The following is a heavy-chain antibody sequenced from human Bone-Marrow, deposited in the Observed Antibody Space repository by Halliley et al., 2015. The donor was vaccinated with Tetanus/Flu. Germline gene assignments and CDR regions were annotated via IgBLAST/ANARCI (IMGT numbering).Heavy chain of an antibody. V-gene: IGHV4-4*02. CDR3: STRKYDGSDYSSHLFDY. J-gene: IGHJ4*02. CDR1: GGSISSTNW. Sequence: TLSLTCAVSGGSISSTNWWNWVRQPPGKGLEWIGEIYRGGSPNYNPSLKSRVTISLDKSKNQFSLRLTSVTAADTAVYYCSTRKYDGSDYSSHLFDYWGQGTLVTVSS. D-gene: IGHD3-22*01. CDR2: IYRGGSP.